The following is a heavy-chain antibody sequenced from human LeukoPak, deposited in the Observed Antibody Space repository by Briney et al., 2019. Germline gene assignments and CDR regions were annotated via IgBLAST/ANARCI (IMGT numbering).Heavy chain of an antibody. V-gene: IGHV1-24*01. Sequence: ASVKVSCKASGYTFTSYYMHWVRQAPGKGLEWMGGFDPEDGETIYAQKFQGRVTMTEDTSTHTAYMELSSLRSEDTAVYYCTTHLANWFDPWGQGTLVTVSS. CDR1: GYTFTSYY. J-gene: IGHJ5*02. CDR3: TTHLANWFDP. CDR2: FDPEDGET.